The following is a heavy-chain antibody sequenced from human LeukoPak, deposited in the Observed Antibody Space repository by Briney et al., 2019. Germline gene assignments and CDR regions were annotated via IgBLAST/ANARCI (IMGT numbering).Heavy chain of an antibody. Sequence: SETLSLTCTVSGGPISSSSYYWGWIRQPPGKGLEWIGSIYHSGSTYYNPSLKSRVTISVDRSKNQFSLKLSSVTAADTAVYYCARAGGDYTDWFDPWGQGTLVTVSS. J-gene: IGHJ5*02. CDR1: GGPISSSSYY. CDR2: IYHSGST. D-gene: IGHD4-17*01. V-gene: IGHV4-39*07. CDR3: ARAGGDYTDWFDP.